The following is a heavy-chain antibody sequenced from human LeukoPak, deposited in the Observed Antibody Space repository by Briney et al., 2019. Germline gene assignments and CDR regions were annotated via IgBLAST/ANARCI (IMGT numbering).Heavy chain of an antibody. Sequence: ASVKVSCKASGYTFTSYGISWVRQAPGQGLEWMGWISAYNGNTNYAQKLQGRVTMTTDTSTSTAYMELRSLRSDDTAVYYCARDGRIAAAGTRATIDFWGQGTLVTVSS. CDR1: GYTFTSYG. J-gene: IGHJ4*02. D-gene: IGHD6-13*01. CDR2: ISAYNGNT. CDR3: ARDGRIAAAGTRATIDF. V-gene: IGHV1-18*01.